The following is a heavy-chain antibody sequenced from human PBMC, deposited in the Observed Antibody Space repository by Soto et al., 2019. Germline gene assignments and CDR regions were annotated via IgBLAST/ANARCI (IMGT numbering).Heavy chain of an antibody. CDR3: ATSVEYSSGWSYYFDY. D-gene: IGHD6-19*01. CDR1: GFTFSDYY. J-gene: IGHJ4*02. CDR2: ISSSGSTI. Sequence: GGSLRLSCAASGFTFSDYYMSWIRQAPGKGLEWVSYISSSGSTIYYADSVKGRFTISRDNAKNSLYLQMNSLRAEDTAVYYCATSVEYSSGWSYYFDYWGQGTLVTVSS. V-gene: IGHV3-11*01.